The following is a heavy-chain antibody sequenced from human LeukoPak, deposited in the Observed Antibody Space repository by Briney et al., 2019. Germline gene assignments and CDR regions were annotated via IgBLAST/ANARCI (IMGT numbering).Heavy chain of an antibody. CDR3: ARDEFSGDYYGMDV. CDR2: ISYDGSNK. CDR1: GFTFSSYA. Sequence: GGSLRLSCAASGFTFSSYAMHWVRQAPGKGLEWVAVISYDGSNKYYADSVKGRFTISRDNSKNTLYLQMNSLRAEDTAVYYCARDEFSGDYYGMDVWGQGTTVTVSS. J-gene: IGHJ6*02. D-gene: IGHD3-16*02. V-gene: IGHV3-30-3*01.